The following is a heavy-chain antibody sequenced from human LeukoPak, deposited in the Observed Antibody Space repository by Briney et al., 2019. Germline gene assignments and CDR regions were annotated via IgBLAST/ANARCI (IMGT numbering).Heavy chain of an antibody. V-gene: IGHV3-9*01. CDR3: AKDIYCSGGSCYSYMDV. CDR1: GFTFDDYA. Sequence: GRSLRLSCAASGFTFDDYAMHWVRQAPGKGLEWVSGISWNSGSIGYADSVKGRFTISRDNAKNSLYLQMNSLRAEDTALYYCAKDIYCSGGSCYSYMDVWAKGPRSPSP. D-gene: IGHD2-15*01. CDR2: ISWNSGSI. J-gene: IGHJ6*03.